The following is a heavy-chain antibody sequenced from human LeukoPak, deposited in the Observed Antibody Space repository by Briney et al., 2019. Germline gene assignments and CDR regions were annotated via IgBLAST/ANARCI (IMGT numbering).Heavy chain of an antibody. J-gene: IGHJ4*02. D-gene: IGHD1-7*01. CDR3: ARAEDWNYRY. V-gene: IGHV3-66*01. CDR1: GFTVSNNY. Sequence: GGSLRLSCAASGFTVSNNYMSWVRQAPGKGLEWVSVIYSGGSTYYADSVKGRFIISRDISKNTLSIQMNSLRAEDTALYYCARAEDWNYRYWGQGTLVTVSS. CDR2: IYSGGST.